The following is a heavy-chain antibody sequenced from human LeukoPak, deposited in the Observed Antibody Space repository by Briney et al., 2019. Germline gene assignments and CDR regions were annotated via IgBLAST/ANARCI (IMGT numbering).Heavy chain of an antibody. CDR1: GFTFDDYA. Sequence: GGSLSLSCAASGFTFDDYAMHWVRQAPGKGLEWVSGISWNSGSIGYADSVKGRFTISRDNAKNSLYLQMNSLRAEDTALYYCAKDVHYYDSSGGFDYWGQGTLVTVSS. D-gene: IGHD3-22*01. V-gene: IGHV3-9*01. J-gene: IGHJ4*02. CDR3: AKDVHYYDSSGGFDY. CDR2: ISWNSGSI.